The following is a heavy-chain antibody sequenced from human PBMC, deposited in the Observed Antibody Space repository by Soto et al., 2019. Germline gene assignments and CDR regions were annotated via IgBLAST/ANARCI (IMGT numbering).Heavy chain of an antibody. CDR2: IYHSGST. J-gene: IGHJ5*02. Sequence: ASETLSLTCAVSGYSISLGDYCGCIRQPPGKGLEWIGSIYHSGSTYYNPSLKSRLTISIDTSKNQFSLRLSSVTAADTAVYYCARDLYSSSWHWFDPWGQGTLVTVSS. CDR1: GYSISLGDY. V-gene: IGHV4-38-2*02. D-gene: IGHD6-13*01. CDR3: ARDLYSSSWHWFDP.